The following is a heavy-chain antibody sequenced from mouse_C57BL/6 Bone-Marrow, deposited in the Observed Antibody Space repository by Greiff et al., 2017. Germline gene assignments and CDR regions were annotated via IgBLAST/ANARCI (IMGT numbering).Heavy chain of an antibody. CDR3: ARGYYAMDY. Sequence: VQLQQSGPELVKPGASVKMSCKASGYTFTDYNMHCVKQSHGKSLEWIGYINPNNGGNRYNQKFKGKATLTVHKSSSTAYMELRSLTSEDSAVYYCARGYYAMDYWGQGTSVTVSS. V-gene: IGHV1-22*01. CDR1: GYTFTDYN. CDR2: INPNNGGN. J-gene: IGHJ4*01.